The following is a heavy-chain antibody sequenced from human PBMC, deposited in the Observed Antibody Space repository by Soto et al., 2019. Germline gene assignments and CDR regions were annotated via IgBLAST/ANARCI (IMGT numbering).Heavy chain of an antibody. Sequence: ASVKVSCKASGYTFTGYYMHWVRQAPGQGLEWMGWINPNSGGTNYAQKFQGRVTMTRDTSISTAYMELSRLRSDDTAVYYCARPSLAMVRPVIILHYYWGQGPLVTVSS. V-gene: IGHV1-2*02. CDR3: ARPSLAMVRPVIILHYY. D-gene: IGHD3-10*01. CDR2: INPNSGGT. CDR1: GYTFTGYY. J-gene: IGHJ4*02.